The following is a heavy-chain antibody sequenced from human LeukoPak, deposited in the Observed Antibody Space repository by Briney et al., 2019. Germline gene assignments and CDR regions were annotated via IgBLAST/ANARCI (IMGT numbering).Heavy chain of an antibody. Sequence: SVKVSCKASGGTFSSYAISWVRQAPGQGLEWMGGIIPIFGTANYAQKFQGRVTITTDESTSTAYMELSSLGSEDTAVYYCAREWISGGSGSYIRDYWGQGTLVTVSS. CDR3: AREWISGGSGSYIRDY. D-gene: IGHD3-10*01. CDR1: GGTFSSYA. J-gene: IGHJ4*02. V-gene: IGHV1-69*05. CDR2: IIPIFGTA.